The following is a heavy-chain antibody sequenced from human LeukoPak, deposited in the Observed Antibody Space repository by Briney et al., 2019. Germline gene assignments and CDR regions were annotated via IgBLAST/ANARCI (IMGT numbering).Heavy chain of an antibody. CDR2: MNPNSGNT. CDR3: ARDNRFTIFGENWFDP. Sequence: VASVKVSCKASGYTFTSYDINWVRQATGQGLEWMGWMNPNSGNTGYAQKFQGRVTMTRNTSISTAYMELCSLRSEDTAVYYCARDNRFTIFGENWFDPWGQGTLVTVSS. V-gene: IGHV1-8*01. J-gene: IGHJ5*02. D-gene: IGHD3-3*01. CDR1: GYTFTSYD.